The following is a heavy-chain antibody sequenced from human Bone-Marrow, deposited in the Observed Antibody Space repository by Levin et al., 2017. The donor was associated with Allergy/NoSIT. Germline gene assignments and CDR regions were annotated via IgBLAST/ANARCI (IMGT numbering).Heavy chain of an antibody. CDR1: GGSISSDN. CDR2: IYDTGNT. Sequence: SQTLSLPCTVSGGSISSDNWSWIRPPPGKGLEWIGYIYDTGNTNYNPSLKSRVTLSVDTSKNQFSLKLSSVTPADTAVYYCARFVRGSYRGFDYWGQGTLVTVSS. CDR3: ARFVRGSYRGFDY. V-gene: IGHV4-59*01. D-gene: IGHD3-16*02. J-gene: IGHJ4*02.